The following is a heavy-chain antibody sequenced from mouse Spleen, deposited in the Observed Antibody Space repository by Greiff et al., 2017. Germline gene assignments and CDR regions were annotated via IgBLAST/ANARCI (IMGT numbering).Heavy chain of an antibody. CDR1: GFTFSDYY. Sequence: EVKLVESGGGLVQPGGSLKLSCAASGFTFSDYYMYWVRQTPEKRLEWVAYISNGGGSTYYPDTVKGRFTISRDNAKNTLYLQMSRLKSEDTAMYYCAREKLGIDYWGQGTTLTVSS. CDR2: ISNGGGST. CDR3: AREKLGIDY. D-gene: IGHD4-1*01. V-gene: IGHV5-12*01. J-gene: IGHJ2*01.